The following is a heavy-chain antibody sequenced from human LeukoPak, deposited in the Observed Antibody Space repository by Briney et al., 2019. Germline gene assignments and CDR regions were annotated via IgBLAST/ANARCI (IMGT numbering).Heavy chain of an antibody. J-gene: IGHJ6*02. Sequence: PGGSLRLSCAASGFTVNNNYMSWVRQAPGKGLEWVSVIYGGGSTYYADSVKGRFTISRDNSRNKLYLQMNILRDEDTAVYYCARDRGEPWYYYYAMDVWGQGTTVTVSS. CDR2: IYGGGST. CDR1: GFTVNNNY. CDR3: ARDRGEPWYYYYAMDV. V-gene: IGHV3-53*01.